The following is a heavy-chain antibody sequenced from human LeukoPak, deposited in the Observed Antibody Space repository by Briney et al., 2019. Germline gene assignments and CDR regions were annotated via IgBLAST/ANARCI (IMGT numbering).Heavy chain of an antibody. Sequence: GASVKVSCKASGSTFTSYYMHWVRQAPGQGLEWMGIINPSGGSTSYAQKFQGRVTMSRDTSTSTVYMELSSLRSGDTAVYSCARVAVADAFDIWGQGTMVTVSS. V-gene: IGHV1-46*01. CDR2: INPSGGST. CDR3: ARVAVADAFDI. CDR1: GSTFTSYY. D-gene: IGHD2-21*01. J-gene: IGHJ3*02.